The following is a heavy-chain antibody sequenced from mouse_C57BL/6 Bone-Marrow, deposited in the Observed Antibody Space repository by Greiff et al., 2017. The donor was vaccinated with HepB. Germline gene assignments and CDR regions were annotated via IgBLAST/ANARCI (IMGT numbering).Heavy chain of an antibody. CDR1: GFTFSDYG. CDR2: ISSGSSTI. V-gene: IGHV5-17*01. J-gene: IGHJ2*01. D-gene: IGHD1-1*01. Sequence: EVKVEESGGGLVKPGGSLKLSCAASGFTFSDYGMHWVRQAPEKGLEWVAYISSGSSTIYYADTVKGRFTISRDNAKNTLFLQMTSLRSEDTAMYYCASCYYGSSYGFDYWGQGTTLTVSS. CDR3: ASCYYGSSYGFDY.